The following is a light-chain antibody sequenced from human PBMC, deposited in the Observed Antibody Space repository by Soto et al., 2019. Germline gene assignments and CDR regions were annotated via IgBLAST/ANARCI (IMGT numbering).Light chain of an antibody. J-gene: IGKJ5*01. V-gene: IGKV2-28*01. CDR1: QSLLHSNGYNY. Sequence: DIVMTQSPLSLPVTPGEPASISCRSSQSLLHSNGYNYLVWYLQKPGQSPQLLIYLGSNQASGVPDRFIGGGSGTAVTLNTNSVEAEDVGVYYGMQDLQAFNLGQGTLLDIK. CDR2: LGS. CDR3: MQDLQAFN.